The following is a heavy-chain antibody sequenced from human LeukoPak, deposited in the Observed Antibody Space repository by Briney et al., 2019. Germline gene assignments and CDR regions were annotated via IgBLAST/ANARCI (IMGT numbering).Heavy chain of an antibody. Sequence: GASVKVSCKASGYTFTGYYIYWVRQAPGQGLEWMGWINPNSGGTNSAQKFQGRVKMTRDTSISTAYMELSRLRSDDTALYYCACSRLVGALSLDYWGQGTLVTVSS. CDR1: GYTFTGYY. CDR3: ACSRLVGALSLDY. D-gene: IGHD1-26*01. J-gene: IGHJ4*02. V-gene: IGHV1-2*02. CDR2: INPNSGGT.